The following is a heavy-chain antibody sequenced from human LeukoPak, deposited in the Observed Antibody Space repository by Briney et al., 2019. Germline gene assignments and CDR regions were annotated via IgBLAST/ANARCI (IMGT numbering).Heavy chain of an antibody. J-gene: IGHJ4*02. D-gene: IGHD6-19*01. Sequence: SETLSLTCAVYGGSFSGYYWSWIRQPPGKGLEWIGEINHSGSTNYNPSLKSRVTISVDTSKNQFSLKLSSVTAADTAVYYCARVPGSSGWYHFFDYWGQGTLVTVSS. CDR2: INHSGST. CDR1: GGSFSGYY. CDR3: ARVPGSSGWYHFFDY. V-gene: IGHV4-34*01.